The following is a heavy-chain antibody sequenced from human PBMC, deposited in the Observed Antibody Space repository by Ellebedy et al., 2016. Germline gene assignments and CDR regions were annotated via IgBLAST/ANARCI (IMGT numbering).Heavy chain of an antibody. CDR1: GGSFSGYY. CDR2: ITHNGRT. D-gene: IGHD3-10*01. V-gene: IGHV4-34*01. Sequence: GSLRLXXVVSGGSFSGYYWNWIRQPPGRGLEWIGEITHNGRTKYNPSLKSRVTISADTSKNQFSLKLTSVTAADTAVYYCARGRLGVDMVRGARFEYWGQGTLVTVSS. CDR3: ARGRLGVDMVRGARFEY. J-gene: IGHJ4*02.